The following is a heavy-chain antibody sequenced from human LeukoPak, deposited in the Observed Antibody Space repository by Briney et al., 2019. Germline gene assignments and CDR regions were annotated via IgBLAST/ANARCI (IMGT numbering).Heavy chain of an antibody. Sequence: ASLKGSCKAAGWTFTGSVMHLLGPATGHWLDWIGRINPNSGGTNYAQKFQGRVTMTRDTSISTAYMELSRLRSDDTAVYYCATPTIFGVVVDDYWGQGTLVTVSS. D-gene: IGHD3-3*01. V-gene: IGHV1-2*06. CDR2: INPNSGGT. CDR3: ATPTIFGVVVDDY. J-gene: IGHJ4*02. CDR1: GWTFTGSV.